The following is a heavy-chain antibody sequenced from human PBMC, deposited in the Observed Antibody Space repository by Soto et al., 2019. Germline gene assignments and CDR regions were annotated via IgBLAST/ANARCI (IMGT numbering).Heavy chain of an antibody. V-gene: IGHV3-53*02. D-gene: IGHD6-13*01. CDR1: GFIVSSSY. J-gene: IGHJ4*02. CDR3: ARCSGWYGQCYFDC. CDR2: IYSDGRT. Sequence: DVQLVETGGGLIQPGGSLRLSCAASGFIVSSSYMSWVRQAPGKGLEWVSVIYSDGRTYYADSVKGRFTISRDHSKNTLYLQMNSLRAEDTAVYYCARCSGWYGQCYFDCWGQGTLVTVSS.